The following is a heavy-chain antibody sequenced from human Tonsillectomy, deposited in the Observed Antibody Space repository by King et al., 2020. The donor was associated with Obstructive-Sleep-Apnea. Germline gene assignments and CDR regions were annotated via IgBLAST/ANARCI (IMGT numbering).Heavy chain of an antibody. CDR2: IISSSSTI. J-gene: IGHJ3*02. V-gene: IGHV3-48*04. CDR3: AGEPMVRGPDLGFDI. CDR1: GFTLSSYS. Sequence: VQLVESGGGLVHPGGSLRLSCAASGFTLSSYSMNWVRQAPGKGLEWVSYIISSSSTIYYADSVKGRCTISRDNATNSLYLQMNSLRAEDTAVYYCAGEPMVRGPDLGFDIWGQGTMVTVSS. D-gene: IGHD3-10*01.